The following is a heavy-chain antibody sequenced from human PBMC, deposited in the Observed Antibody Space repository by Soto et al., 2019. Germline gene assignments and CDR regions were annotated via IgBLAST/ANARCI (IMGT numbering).Heavy chain of an antibody. D-gene: IGHD1-26*01. Sequence: QVRLVQSGPEVKKPGASVRVSCKASGYTFANYGITWVRQTSGQGLEWLGWISGYNINTHYAQKLEDRVTLTTDKATSTVYMELRSLKSDDTAIYFCARERRWEPLLYWGQGTLVTVSP. J-gene: IGHJ4*02. CDR2: ISGYNINT. V-gene: IGHV1-18*01. CDR3: ARERRWEPLLY. CDR1: GYTFANYG.